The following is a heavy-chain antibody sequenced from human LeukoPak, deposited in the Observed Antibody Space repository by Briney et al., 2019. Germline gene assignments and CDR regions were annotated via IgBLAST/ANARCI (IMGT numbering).Heavy chain of an antibody. Sequence: SETLSLACAVYGGSFSGYYWSWIRQPPGKGLEWIGYIYYSGSTNYNPSLRSRVTMSVDTSNNQFSLKLSSVTAADTAVYYCARFSGSYSRVVDYWGQGTLVTVSS. V-gene: IGHV4-59*12. CDR2: IYYSGST. D-gene: IGHD3-10*01. CDR1: GGSFSGYY. J-gene: IGHJ4*02. CDR3: ARFSGSYSRVVDY.